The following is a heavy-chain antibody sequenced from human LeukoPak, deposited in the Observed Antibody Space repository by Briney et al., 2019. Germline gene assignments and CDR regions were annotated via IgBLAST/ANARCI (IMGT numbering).Heavy chain of an antibody. CDR3: ARDYGADDNWFDP. V-gene: IGHV4-59*11. J-gene: IGHJ5*02. CDR2: IYYSGST. CDR1: GGSISSHY. Sequence: SETLSLTCTVPGGSISSHYWSWMRQPPGKGLEWIGYIYYSGSTNYNPSLKSRVTISVDTSKNQFSLKLSSVTAADTAVYYCARDYGADDNWFDPWGQGTLVTVSS. D-gene: IGHD1-26*01.